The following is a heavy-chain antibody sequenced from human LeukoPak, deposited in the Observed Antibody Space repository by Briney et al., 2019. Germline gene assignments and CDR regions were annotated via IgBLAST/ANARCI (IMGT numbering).Heavy chain of an antibody. D-gene: IGHD6-13*01. CDR3: ARDWGYSSSWYGVPTHYYYYGMDV. CDR2: IKQDGSEK. Sequence: RGSLRLSCAASGFTFSSYWMSWVRQAPGKGLEWVANIKQDGSEKYYVDSVKGRFTISRDNAKNSLYLQMNSLRAEDTAVYYCARDWGYSSSWYGVPTHYYYYGMDVWGQGTTVTVSS. CDR1: GFTFSSYW. J-gene: IGHJ6*02. V-gene: IGHV3-7*05.